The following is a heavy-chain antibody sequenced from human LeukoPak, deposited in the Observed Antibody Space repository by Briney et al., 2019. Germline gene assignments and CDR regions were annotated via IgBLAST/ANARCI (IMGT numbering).Heavy chain of an antibody. D-gene: IGHD1-26*01. CDR2: INHSGST. CDR3: ARQKWGRGSYYFDY. J-gene: IGHJ4*02. V-gene: IGHV4-34*01. Sequence: SQTLSLTCAVYGGSFSDYYWSWIRQPPGKGLEWIGEINHSGSTNYNPSLKSRVTISVDTSKNQFSLKLSSVTAADTAVYYCARQKWGRGSYYFDYWGQGTLVTVSS. CDR1: GGSFSDYY.